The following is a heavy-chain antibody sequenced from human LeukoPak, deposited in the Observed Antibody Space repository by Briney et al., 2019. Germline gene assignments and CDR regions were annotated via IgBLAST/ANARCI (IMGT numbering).Heavy chain of an antibody. Sequence: ASVKVSCKASGYTFTGYYMHWVRQAPGQGLEWMGWINPNSGGTNYAQKFQGRVTMTRDTSISTAYMELRSLRSDDTAVYYCARAPHIVVVPAAMEFAGWFDPWGQGTLVTVSS. CDR1: GYTFTGYY. D-gene: IGHD2-2*01. CDR3: ARAPHIVVVPAAMEFAGWFDP. V-gene: IGHV1-2*02. CDR2: INPNSGGT. J-gene: IGHJ5*02.